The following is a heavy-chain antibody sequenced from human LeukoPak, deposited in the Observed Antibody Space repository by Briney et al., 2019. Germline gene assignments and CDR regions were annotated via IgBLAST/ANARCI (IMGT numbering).Heavy chain of an antibody. CDR3: ARVRGWGIDY. V-gene: IGHV1-18*01. D-gene: IGHD6-19*01. J-gene: IGHJ4*02. Sequence: ASVRVSCKASGYTFTSYGISWVRQAPGPGLGWMGWFSAYNGNTNYAQKLQGRVTMATDTSTSTAYMELRSLRSDDTSVYYCARVRGWGIDYWGQGTLVTVSS. CDR2: FSAYNGNT. CDR1: GYTFTSYG.